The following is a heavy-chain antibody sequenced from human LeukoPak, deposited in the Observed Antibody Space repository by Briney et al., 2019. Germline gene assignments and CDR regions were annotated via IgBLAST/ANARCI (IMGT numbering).Heavy chain of an antibody. CDR3: AREVGA. CDR1: GIDVSSNY. J-gene: IGHJ5*02. V-gene: IGHV3-66*01. D-gene: IGHD1-26*01. CDR2: TYVSGNT. Sequence: GSLRLSFTVSGIDVSSNYISWVRQAPGKGLEWVSVTYVSGNTYYADSVKGRFIVSRDNSKNTLYLEMNSLRVEDTGVYYCAREVGAWGQGTLVTVSS.